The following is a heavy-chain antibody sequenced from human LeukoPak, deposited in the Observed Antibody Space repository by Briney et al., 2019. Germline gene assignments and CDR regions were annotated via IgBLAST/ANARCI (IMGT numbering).Heavy chain of an antibody. J-gene: IGHJ5*02. D-gene: IGHD3-22*01. Sequence: GGSLRLSCAASGFTFSSYWMSWVRQAPGKGLEWVATISYDGINTYYTDSVKGRFTISRDNAKNSLYLQMNSLRAEDTAVYYCARVIGHYYDSSGYPNWFDPWGQGTLVTVSS. CDR2: ISYDGINT. V-gene: IGHV3-30*03. CDR3: ARVIGHYYDSSGYPNWFDP. CDR1: GFTFSSYW.